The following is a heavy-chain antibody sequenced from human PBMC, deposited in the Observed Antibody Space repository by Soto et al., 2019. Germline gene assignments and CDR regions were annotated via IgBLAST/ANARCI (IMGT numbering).Heavy chain of an antibody. Sequence: SQTLSLTCVISWDSVSSNSAAWNWIRQSPSRGLEWLARTYYTSKWYNDYAVSVKSRITINADTSKNQFSLQLDSVTPEDTAVYYCARVSIIRSSSHFDYCGQGTLLTVSS. CDR2: TYYTSKWYN. D-gene: IGHD1-26*01. CDR1: WDSVSSNSAA. CDR3: ARVSIIRSSSHFDY. V-gene: IGHV6-1*01. J-gene: IGHJ4*01.